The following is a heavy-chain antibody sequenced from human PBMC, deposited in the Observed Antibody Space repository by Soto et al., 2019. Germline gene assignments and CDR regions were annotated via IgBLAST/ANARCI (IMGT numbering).Heavy chain of an antibody. CDR2: IYHSGST. Sequence: SETLSLTCTVSGDSISNVNYCRSWIRQNPGQGLEWIGHIYHSGSTYYNPSLKSRVSISVDTSKNQFSLNLNSVTAADTAVYYCARWVEVSLDYLDSWGQGIPVTVSS. CDR1: GDSISNVNYC. D-gene: IGHD2-15*01. CDR3: ARWVEVSLDYLDS. J-gene: IGHJ4*02. V-gene: IGHV4-31*03.